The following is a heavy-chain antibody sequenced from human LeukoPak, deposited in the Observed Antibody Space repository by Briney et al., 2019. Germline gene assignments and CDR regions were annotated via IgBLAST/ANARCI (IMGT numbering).Heavy chain of an antibody. CDR1: GFIFNNYA. V-gene: IGHV3-9*01. CDR2: ISWNSRSI. J-gene: IGHJ4*02. CDR3: AKDSRRHYTSGPNPDSLH. Sequence: GGSLRLSCAGSGFIFNNYAMHWVRQPPGKGLEWVSGISWNSRSIDYADSVKGRFTISRDNAKNSLYLQMNSLRVEDTAFYYCAKDSRRHYTSGPNPDSLHWGQGALVTVSS. D-gene: IGHD6-19*01.